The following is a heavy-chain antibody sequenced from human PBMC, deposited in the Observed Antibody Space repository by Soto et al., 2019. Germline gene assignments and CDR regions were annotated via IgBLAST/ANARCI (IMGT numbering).Heavy chain of an antibody. V-gene: IGHV4-34*01. J-gene: IGHJ4*02. D-gene: IGHD6-13*01. Sequence: QVQLQQWGAGLLKPSETLSLTCAVYGGSFSGYYWSWIRQPPGKGLEWIGEINHSGSTNYNPSLKSRVTISVDTSKNQFSLKLSSVTAADTAVYYCARIPTAAAGYYFDYWGQGTLVTVSS. CDR1: GGSFSGYY. CDR2: INHSGST. CDR3: ARIPTAAAGYYFDY.